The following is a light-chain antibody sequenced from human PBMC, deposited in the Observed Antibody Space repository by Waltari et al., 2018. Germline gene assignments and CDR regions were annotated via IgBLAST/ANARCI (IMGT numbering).Light chain of an antibody. V-gene: IGLV2-14*01. J-gene: IGLJ3*02. Sequence: QSALTQPTSVSGSPGQSITISCTGTSRDVGFSHYVSWYQQYPGKVPRLLIDDVSERPSGISSRFSGSKSGNTASLTISGLQADDEADYYCNSYTGSSSWVFGGGTKLTVL. CDR1: SRDVGFSHY. CDR3: NSYTGSSSWV. CDR2: DVS.